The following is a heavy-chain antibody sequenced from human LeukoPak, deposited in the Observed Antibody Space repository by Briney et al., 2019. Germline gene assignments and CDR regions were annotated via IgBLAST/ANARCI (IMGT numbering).Heavy chain of an antibody. Sequence: ASVKVSCKASGYTFTSYGISWVRQAPGQGLEWMGWISAYNGNTNYAQKLQGRVTMTTDTSTSTAYMELRSLRSDDTAVYYCASDRGPYCSSTSCYPPSLGYWGQRTLVTVSS. D-gene: IGHD2-2*01. V-gene: IGHV1-18*01. J-gene: IGHJ4*02. CDR1: GYTFTSYG. CDR3: ASDRGPYCSSTSCYPPSLGY. CDR2: ISAYNGNT.